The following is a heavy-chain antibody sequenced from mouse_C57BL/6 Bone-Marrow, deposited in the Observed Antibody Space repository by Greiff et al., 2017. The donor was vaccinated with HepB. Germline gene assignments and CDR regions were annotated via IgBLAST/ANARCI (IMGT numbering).Heavy chain of an antibody. CDR1: GFTFTDYY. J-gene: IGHJ1*03. D-gene: IGHD2-2*01. CDR3: ARSYGFYWYFDV. CDR2: IRNKANGYTT. V-gene: IGHV7-3*01. Sequence: DVMLVESGGGLVQPGGSLSLSCAASGFTFTDYYMSWVRQPPGKALEWLGFIRNKANGYTTEYSASVKGRFTISRDNSQSILYLQMNALRAEDSATYYCARSYGFYWYFDVWGTGTTVTVSS.